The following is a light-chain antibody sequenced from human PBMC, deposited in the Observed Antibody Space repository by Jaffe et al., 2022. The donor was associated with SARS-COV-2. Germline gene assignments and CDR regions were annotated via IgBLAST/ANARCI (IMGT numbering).Light chain of an antibody. CDR3: CSYAGSYTLKV. CDR2: DVI. J-gene: IGLJ2*01. Sequence: QSALTQPRSVSGSPGQSVTISCTGTSSDVGGYNYVSWYQQHPGKAPKLMIYDVIKRPSGVPDRFSGSKSGNTASLTISGLQAEDEADYYCCSYAGSYTLKVFGGGTKLTVL. V-gene: IGLV2-11*01. CDR1: SSDVGGYNY.